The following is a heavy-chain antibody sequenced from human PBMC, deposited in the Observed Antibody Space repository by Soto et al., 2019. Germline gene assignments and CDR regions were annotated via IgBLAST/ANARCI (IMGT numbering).Heavy chain of an antibody. CDR2: IIPIFGTA. CDR3: ARGDTIFGVVIPHPDSTNYYYGMDV. Sequence: QVQLVQSGAEVKKPGSSVKVSCKASGGTFSSYAISWVRQAPGQGLEWMGGIIPIFGTANYAQKFQGRVTITADESTSTAYMELSSLSSEDTAVYYCARGDTIFGVVIPHPDSTNYYYGMDVWGQGTTVTVSS. CDR1: GGTFSSYA. J-gene: IGHJ6*02. V-gene: IGHV1-69*01. D-gene: IGHD3-3*01.